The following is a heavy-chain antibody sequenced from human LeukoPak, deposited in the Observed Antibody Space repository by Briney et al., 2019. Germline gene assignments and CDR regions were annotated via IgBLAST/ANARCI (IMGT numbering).Heavy chain of an antibody. CDR3: ARDGIAAALYYMDV. Sequence: PGGSLRLSCAASGFTFSSYGMSWVRQAPGKGLEWVSAISGSGGSTYYADSVKGRFTISRDNSKNTLYLQMNSLRAEDTAVYYCARDGIAAALYYMDVWGKGTTVTVSS. V-gene: IGHV3-23*01. J-gene: IGHJ6*03. D-gene: IGHD6-25*01. CDR1: GFTFSSYG. CDR2: ISGSGGST.